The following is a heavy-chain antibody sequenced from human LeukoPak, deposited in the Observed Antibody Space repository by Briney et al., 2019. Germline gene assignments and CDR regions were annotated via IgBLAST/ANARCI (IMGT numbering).Heavy chain of an antibody. V-gene: IGHV3-49*04. CDR3: TRLDYYCSSDRCDYNWFDP. Sequence: PGGSLRLSCTTSGFSFGDYAMSWVRQAPGKGLQWVGFIRNEADGGTREYAASVKGRFTISRDDSKSIAYLQMNSLKTEDTAVYYCTRLDYYCSSDRCDYNWFDPWGQGTLVTVSS. D-gene: IGHD2-2*01. J-gene: IGHJ5*02. CDR1: GFSFGDYA. CDR2: IRNEADGGTR.